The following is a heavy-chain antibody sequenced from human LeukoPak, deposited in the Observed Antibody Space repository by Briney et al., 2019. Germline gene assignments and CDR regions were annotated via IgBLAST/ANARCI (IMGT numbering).Heavy chain of an antibody. D-gene: IGHD1-26*01. V-gene: IGHV3-23*01. J-gene: IGHJ4*02. CDR1: GFTFSSYA. Sequence: GGSLRLSCAASGFTFSSYAMSWVRQAPGKGLEWVSGISDSSGSTYYADSVKGRFTISRDNSKNTLYLQMSSLRVGDTAVYYCARAKWELLWGDFWGQGTLVTVSS. CDR2: ISDSSGST. CDR3: ARAKWELLWGDF.